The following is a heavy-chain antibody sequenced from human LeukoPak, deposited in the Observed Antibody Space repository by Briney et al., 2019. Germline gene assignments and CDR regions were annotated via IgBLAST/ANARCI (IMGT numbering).Heavy chain of an antibody. D-gene: IGHD6-19*01. CDR2: MNPNSGNT. CDR3: AREVGQWPVYYYGMDV. J-gene: IGHJ6*02. V-gene: IGHV1-8*01. Sequence: ASVKVSCKASGYTFTSYDINWVRQATGQGLEWMGWMNPNSGNTGYAQKFQGRVTMTRNTSISTAYMELSSLRSEDTAVYYCAREVGQWPVYYYGMDVWGQGTTVTVSS. CDR1: GYTFTSYD.